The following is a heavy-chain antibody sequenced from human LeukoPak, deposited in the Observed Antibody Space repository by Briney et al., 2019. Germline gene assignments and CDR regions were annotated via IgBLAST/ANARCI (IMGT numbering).Heavy chain of an antibody. CDR1: GGSISSGGYY. D-gene: IGHD2-15*01. CDR3: AGENPSHCSGGSCYPPFDY. V-gene: IGHV4-31*03. CDR2: IYYSGST. J-gene: IGHJ4*02. Sequence: PSETLSLTCTVSGGSISSGGYYWSWIRQHPGKGLEWIGYIYYSGSTYYNPSLKSRVTISVDTSKNQFSLKLSSVTAADTAVYYCAGENPSHCSGGSCYPPFDYWGQGTLVTVSS.